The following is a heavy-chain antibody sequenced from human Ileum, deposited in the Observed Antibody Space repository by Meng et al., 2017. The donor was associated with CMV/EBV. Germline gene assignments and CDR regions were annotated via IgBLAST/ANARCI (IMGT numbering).Heavy chain of an antibody. CDR2: INPNNGDT. J-gene: IGHJ4*02. D-gene: IGHD2-15*01. V-gene: IGHV1-2*02. CDR1: GYVPPDYY. CDR3: TRVSQSGNFYFPFDY. Sequence: SGYVPPDYYLYRIRQAPGHGLEWVGRINPNNGDTYYAQKFRGRVTVTSDTSISTAYMELNSLRSDDTAIYFCTRVSQSGNFYFPFDYWGQGSLVTVSS.